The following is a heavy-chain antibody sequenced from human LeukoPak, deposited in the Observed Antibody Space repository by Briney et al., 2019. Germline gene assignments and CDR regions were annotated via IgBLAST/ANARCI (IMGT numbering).Heavy chain of an antibody. CDR3: AKYHNCSGGGCYGYFDY. V-gene: IGHV3-23*01. CDR1: GFTFSSYA. Sequence: GSLRLSCAASGFTFSSYAVTWVRQAPGKGLEWVSTISGRDDSTYYADSVKGRFTISRDNSKNTLYLQMNSLRAEDTAVYYCAKYHNCSGGGCYGYFDYWGQGTLVTVSS. D-gene: IGHD2-15*01. J-gene: IGHJ4*02. CDR2: ISGRDDST.